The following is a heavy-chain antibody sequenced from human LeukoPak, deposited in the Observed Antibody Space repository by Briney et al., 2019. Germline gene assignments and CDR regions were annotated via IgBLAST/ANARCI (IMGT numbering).Heavy chain of an antibody. J-gene: IGHJ4*02. CDR1: GGSISSYY. V-gene: IGHV4-4*07. CDR2: IYTSGST. CDR3: LYGGNSGDWVY. D-gene: IGHD4-23*01. Sequence: SETLSLTCTVSGGSISSYYWSWIRQPAGKGLEWIGRIYTSGSTNYNPSLKSRVTMSVDKSKNQFSLNLNSVTAADTAVYYCLYGGNSGDWVYWGQGTLVTVSS.